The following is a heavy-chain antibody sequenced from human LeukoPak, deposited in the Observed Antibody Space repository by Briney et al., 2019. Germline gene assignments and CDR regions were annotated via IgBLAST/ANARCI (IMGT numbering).Heavy chain of an antibody. CDR3: AREVLLWFGELSETYYYYYMDV. Sequence: ASVKVSCKASGGTFSSYGISWVRQAPGQGLEWVGEIIPIFSTSNYAQKFQGRVTISADESTSTVYMQLSSLRSDDTAVYYCAREVLLWFGELSETYYYYYMDVWGKGTTVTVSS. CDR1: GGTFSSYG. CDR2: IIPIFSTS. D-gene: IGHD3-10*01. J-gene: IGHJ6*03. V-gene: IGHV1-69*13.